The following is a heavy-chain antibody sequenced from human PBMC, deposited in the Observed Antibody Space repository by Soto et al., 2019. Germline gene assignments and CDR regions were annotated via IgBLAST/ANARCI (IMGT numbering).Heavy chain of an antibody. CDR3: TTGMGYNPGFDY. Sequence: GGSLRLSCAASGFTFSDAWINWVRQALGKGLEWVGRIKSKTDGGTTDYAAPVKGRFTISRDDSKNTLYLQMNSLKTEDTAVYYCTTGMGYNPGFDYWGQGTLVTVSS. CDR2: IKSKTDGGTT. D-gene: IGHD1-1*01. J-gene: IGHJ4*02. V-gene: IGHV3-15*07. CDR1: GFTFSDAW.